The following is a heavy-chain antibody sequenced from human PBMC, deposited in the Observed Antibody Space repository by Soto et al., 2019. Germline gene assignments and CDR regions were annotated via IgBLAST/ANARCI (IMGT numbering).Heavy chain of an antibody. CDR3: TTDPFRYCSSTSCPDLGY. V-gene: IGHV3-15*01. CDR1: GFTFSDDA. J-gene: IGHJ4*02. Sequence: GGSLRLSCAASGFTFSDDAMSWVRQAPGKGLEWVGRIKSKTDGGTTDYAAPVKGRFTISRDDSKNTLYLQMNSLKTEDTAVYYCTTDPFRYCSSTSCPDLGYWGQGTVVTVSA. D-gene: IGHD2-2*01. CDR2: IKSKTDGGTT.